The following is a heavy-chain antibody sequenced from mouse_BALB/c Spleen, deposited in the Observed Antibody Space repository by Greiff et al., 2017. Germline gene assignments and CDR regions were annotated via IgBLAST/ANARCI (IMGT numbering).Heavy chain of an antibody. CDR2: INPNNGGT. D-gene: IGHD2-1*01. V-gene: IGHV1-18*01. J-gene: IGHJ1*01. Sequence: VQLKESGPELVKPGASVRIPCKASGYTFTDFNIDWVKQSHGKSLEWIGDINPNNGGTIYNQKFKGKATLTVDKSSSTAYMELRSLTSEDSAVYYCARVAYGNYAWYFDVWGAGTTVTVSS. CDR1: GYTFTDFN. CDR3: ARVAYGNYAWYFDV.